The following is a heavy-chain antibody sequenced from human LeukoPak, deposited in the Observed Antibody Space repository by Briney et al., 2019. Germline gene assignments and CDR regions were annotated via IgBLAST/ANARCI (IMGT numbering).Heavy chain of an antibody. V-gene: IGHV3-23*01. Sequence: PGGSLRLSCAASGFTFSSYAMSWVRQAPGKGLEWVSAISGSGGSTYYADSVKGRFTISRDNSKNTLYLQMNSLRAEDTAVYYCAKGQGFTMVRGVDRGWFDPGGQGTLVTVSS. D-gene: IGHD3-10*01. CDR1: GFTFSSYA. CDR2: ISGSGGST. J-gene: IGHJ5*02. CDR3: AKGQGFTMVRGVDRGWFDP.